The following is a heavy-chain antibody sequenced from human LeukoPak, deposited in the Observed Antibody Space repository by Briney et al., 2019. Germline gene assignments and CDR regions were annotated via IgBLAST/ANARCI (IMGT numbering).Heavy chain of an antibody. CDR3: ARPHSTFFDQDAAYYFDY. CDR1: GGSISSYY. J-gene: IGHJ4*02. D-gene: IGHD3-9*01. V-gene: IGHV4-34*01. CDR2: INHSGST. Sequence: SETLSLTCTVSGGSISSYYWSRIRQPPGKGLEWIGEINHSGSTNYNPSLKSRVTISVDTSKNHFSLKLSSVTAADTAVYYCARPHSTFFDQDAAYYFDYWGQGTLVTVSS.